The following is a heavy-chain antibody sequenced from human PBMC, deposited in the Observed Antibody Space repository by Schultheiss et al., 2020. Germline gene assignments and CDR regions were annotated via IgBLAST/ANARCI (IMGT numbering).Heavy chain of an antibody. D-gene: IGHD4-17*01. CDR2: IYYSGST. J-gene: IGHJ4*02. V-gene: IGHV4-59*08. CDR3: ARGMTTKDY. CDR1: GGSISSYY. Sequence: SETLSLTCTVSGGSISSYYWSWIRQPPGKGLEWIGYIYYSGSTNYNPSLKSRVTISADTSKNQFSLKLSSVTAADTAVYYCARGMTTKDYWGQGTLVTVSS.